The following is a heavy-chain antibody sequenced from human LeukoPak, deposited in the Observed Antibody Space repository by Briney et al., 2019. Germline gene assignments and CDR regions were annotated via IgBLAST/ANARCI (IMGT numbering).Heavy chain of an antibody. CDR2: ISSSGSTI. CDR3: ALMLPTLAIIIVVAGAWDAFDI. CDR1: GFSFTSYE. D-gene: IGHD6-19*01. Sequence: GGSLRLSCAASGFSFTSYEVNSVGQAPGKGLEWVSYISSSGSTIYYAESVKGRFTISRDNAKNSLYLQMNSVRAEDTAVYYCALMLPTLAIIIVVAGAWDAFDIWGQGTMVTVSS. V-gene: IGHV3-48*03. J-gene: IGHJ3*02.